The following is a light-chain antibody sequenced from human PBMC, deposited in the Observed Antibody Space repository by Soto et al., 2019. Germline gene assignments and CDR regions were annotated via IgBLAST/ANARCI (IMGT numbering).Light chain of an antibody. V-gene: IGKV3D-15*01. CDR3: QHNYTNPQT. CDR1: QSVTTS. J-gene: IGKJ1*01. CDR2: GAS. Sequence: EIVLTQSPDTLSLSPGERATLSCRASQSVTTSLAWYQQKTGKPPRLLISGASRRVTGIPDRFRGSGSGTDFTLTITSLQPEDFATYYCQHNYTNPQTFGQGTKVDIK.